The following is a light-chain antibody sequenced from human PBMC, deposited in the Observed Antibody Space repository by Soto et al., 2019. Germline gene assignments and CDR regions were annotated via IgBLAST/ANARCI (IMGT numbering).Light chain of an antibody. CDR1: SSDVGGYNY. Sequence: QSTLTQPASLSGSAGQSITISCTGTSSDVGGYNYVSWYQQHPGKAPKLMIYDVSNRPSGVSNRFSGSKSGNTASLTISGLQAEDEADYYCSSYTSSSTSFGTGT. CDR2: DVS. J-gene: IGLJ1*01. V-gene: IGLV2-14*01. CDR3: SSYTSSSTS.